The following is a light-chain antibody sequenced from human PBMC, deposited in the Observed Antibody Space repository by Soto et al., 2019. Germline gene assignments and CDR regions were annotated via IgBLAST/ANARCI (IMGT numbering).Light chain of an antibody. CDR2: EVS. J-gene: IGLJ2*01. V-gene: IGLV2-14*01. Sequence: QSALTQPASVSGSPGQSITISCTGTSSDVGGYNYVSWYQQHPGKAPKLMIYEVSNRPSGVSHRFSGSKSGNTASLTISGVQAEDEADYYCSSYTSSSTPEVFGAGTKLTVL. CDR3: SSYTSSSTPEV. CDR1: SSDVGGYNY.